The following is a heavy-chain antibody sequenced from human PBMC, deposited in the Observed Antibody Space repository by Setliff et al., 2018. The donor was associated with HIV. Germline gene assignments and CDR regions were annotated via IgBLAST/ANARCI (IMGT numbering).Heavy chain of an antibody. CDR3: ATEGAGGSYQRASALDV. V-gene: IGHV1-69*05. J-gene: IGHJ3*01. Sequence: SVKVSCKSSAGSFSIFAINWVRQAPGQGLEWMGGMMTIFSTANYARKFQGRVTITTDESTGTAYMELSNLRSEDTAVYYCATEGAGGSYQRASALDVWGLGAMVTVSS. CDR2: MMTIFSTA. CDR1: AGSFSIFA. D-gene: IGHD1-26*01.